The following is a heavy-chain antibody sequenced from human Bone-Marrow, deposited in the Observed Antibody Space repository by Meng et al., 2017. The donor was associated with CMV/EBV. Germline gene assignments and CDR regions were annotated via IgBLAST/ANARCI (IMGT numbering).Heavy chain of an antibody. CDR3: ARDADMIVVDSDAFDI. CDR1: GGTFSSYT. V-gene: IGHV1-2*02. J-gene: IGHJ3*02. CDR2: INPNSGGT. Sequence: ASVKVSCKASGGTFSSYTISWVRQAPGQGLEWMGWINPNSGGTNYAQKFQGRVTMTRDTSISTAYMELSRLRSDDTAVYYCARDADMIVVDSDAFDIWGQGTMVTVSS. D-gene: IGHD3-22*01.